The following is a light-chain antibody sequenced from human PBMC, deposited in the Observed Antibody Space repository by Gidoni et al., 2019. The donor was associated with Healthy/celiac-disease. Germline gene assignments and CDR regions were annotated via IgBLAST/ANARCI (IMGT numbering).Light chain of an antibody. V-gene: IGKV4-1*01. CDR3: QQYYSTPRT. CDR1: QSVLYSSNNQYY. J-gene: IGKJ1*01. CDR2: WAS. Sequence: DSLLHQSPGAPAGSLGARATINCKSSQSVLYSSNNQYYLAWYQQKPGPPPHLLIYWASTRESGVPDRFSGSGSGTDFTLTISSLQAEDVAVYYCQQYYSTPRTFGPGTKVEIK.